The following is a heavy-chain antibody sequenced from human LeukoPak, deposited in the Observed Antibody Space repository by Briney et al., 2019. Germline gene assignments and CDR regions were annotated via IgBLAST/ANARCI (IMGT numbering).Heavy chain of an antibody. CDR2: ISSDGSYK. Sequence: GRSLRLSCAASGFTFSSHALHWVRQAPGKGLEWVAVISSDGSYKYYADSVKGRFTISRDNAKNSLYLQMNSLRAEDTAVYYCARQEDHDYGDYYFDYWGQGILVTVSS. D-gene: IGHD4-17*01. CDR3: ARQEDHDYGDYYFDY. J-gene: IGHJ4*02. CDR1: GFTFSSHA. V-gene: IGHV3-30*04.